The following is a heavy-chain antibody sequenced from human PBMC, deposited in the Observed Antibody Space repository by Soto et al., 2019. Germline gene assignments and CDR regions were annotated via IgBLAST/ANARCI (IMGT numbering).Heavy chain of an antibody. V-gene: IGHV3-49*03. CDR3: TRDRDRATAAD. CDR1: GVTFGDFA. CDR2: INSKAYGETQ. Sequence: EVQVVESGGGLVQPGRSLRLSCIVTGVTFGDFALSWFRQAPGKGPEWVAAINSKAYGETQRYAASVRGRFFISRDDSRGAVNLQMSSLPSDDSALYYCTRDRDRATAADWGQGTLVTVSS. D-gene: IGHD6-25*01. J-gene: IGHJ4*02.